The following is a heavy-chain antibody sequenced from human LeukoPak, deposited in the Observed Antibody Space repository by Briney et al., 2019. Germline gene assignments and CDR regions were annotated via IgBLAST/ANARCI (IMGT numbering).Heavy chain of an antibody. CDR1: GFTFSSYA. CDR2: ISSNGGST. Sequence: GGSLRLSCAASGFTFSSYAMSWVRQAPGKGLEWVSAISSNGGSTYYANSVKGRFTISRDNSKNTLYLQMGSLRAEDMAVYYCARAPNNIVLMVYLDYWGQGTLVTVSS. CDR3: ARAPNNIVLMVYLDY. J-gene: IGHJ4*02. V-gene: IGHV3-64*01. D-gene: IGHD2-8*01.